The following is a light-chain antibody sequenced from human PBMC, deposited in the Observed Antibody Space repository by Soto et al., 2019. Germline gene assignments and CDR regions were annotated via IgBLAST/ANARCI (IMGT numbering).Light chain of an antibody. V-gene: IGKV1-6*01. CDR2: AAS. Sequence: AIQMTQSPSSLSASVGDRVTITCRASQGVGNDLGWYQHKPGKAPKVLIYAASSLQSGVTSRFSGGGSGTDFTLTINNLQPEDAATYYCLQDYSYPRTFGQGTKVEIK. CDR1: QGVGND. J-gene: IGKJ1*01. CDR3: LQDYSYPRT.